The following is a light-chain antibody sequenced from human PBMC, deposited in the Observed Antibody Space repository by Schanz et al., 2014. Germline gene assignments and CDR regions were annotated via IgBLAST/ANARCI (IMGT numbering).Light chain of an antibody. Sequence: ALTQPASVSGSPGQSITISCTGTSSDVGSYKLVSWYQQHPGKAPKLMIYEGSKRPSGVSNRFSGSKSGNTASLTISGLQAEDEADYYCSSYTSSSAVVFGGGTKLTVL. V-gene: IGLV2-14*02. CDR2: EGS. J-gene: IGLJ2*01. CDR3: SSYTSSSAVV. CDR1: SSDVGSYKL.